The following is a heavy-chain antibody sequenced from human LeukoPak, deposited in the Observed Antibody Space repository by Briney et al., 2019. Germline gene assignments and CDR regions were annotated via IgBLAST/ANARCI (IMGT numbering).Heavy chain of an antibody. Sequence: PGGSLRLSCAASGFTVSSNNMSWVRQAPGKGLEWVSVIYSGGSTYYADSVKGRFTISGDNSKNTLYLQMNSLRAEDTAVYYCARDGKAEWELHISDYWGQGTLVTVSS. V-gene: IGHV3-66*01. D-gene: IGHD1-26*01. CDR3: ARDGKAEWELHISDY. CDR2: IYSGGST. J-gene: IGHJ4*02. CDR1: GFTVSSNN.